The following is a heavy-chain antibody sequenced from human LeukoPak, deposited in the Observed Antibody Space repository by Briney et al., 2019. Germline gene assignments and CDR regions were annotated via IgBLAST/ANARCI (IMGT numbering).Heavy chain of an antibody. CDR3: AKSQLDLDY. CDR2: ISYDGSNQ. D-gene: IGHD1-1*01. V-gene: IGHV3-30*04. J-gene: IGHJ4*02. CDR1: GFTFSNYA. Sequence: GGSLRLPCAASGFTFSNYAMHWVRQAPGKGLEWVTVISYDGSNQYYADFVKGRFTISRDNSKNTLYLQMNSLRAEDTAVYYCAKSQLDLDYWGQGTLVTVSS.